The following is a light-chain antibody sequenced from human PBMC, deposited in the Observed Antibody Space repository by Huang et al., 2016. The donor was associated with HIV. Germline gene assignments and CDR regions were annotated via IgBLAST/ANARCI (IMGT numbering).Light chain of an antibody. J-gene: IGKJ3*01. CDR1: QSVSSN. CDR3: QQYNNWTPCT. V-gene: IGKV3-15*01. CDR2: GAS. Sequence: EIVMTQSPATLSVSPGERATLSCRASQSVSSNLAWYQQKPGQAPRLLLYGASTRATGIPARFSGSGSGTEFTITISSLQSEDFAVYYCQQYNNWTPCTFGPGTKVDIK.